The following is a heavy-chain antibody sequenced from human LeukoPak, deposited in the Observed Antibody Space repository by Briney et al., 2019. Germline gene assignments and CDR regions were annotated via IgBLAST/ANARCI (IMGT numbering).Heavy chain of an antibody. J-gene: IGHJ4*02. Sequence: SVKVSCRASGGTFSSNAISWVRQAPGQGLEWMGGIIPIFGTANYAQKFQGRVTITADESTSTAYMELSSLRSEDTAVYYCARALVGSTGVFDYWGQGTLVTVS. CDR1: GGTFSSNA. V-gene: IGHV1-69*13. CDR3: ARALVGSTGVFDY. CDR2: IIPIFGTA. D-gene: IGHD3-10*01.